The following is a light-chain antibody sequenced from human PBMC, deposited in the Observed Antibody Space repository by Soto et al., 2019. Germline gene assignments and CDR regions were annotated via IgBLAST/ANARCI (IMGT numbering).Light chain of an antibody. Sequence: QSVLTQPRSVSGSPGQSVTISCTGTSSDVGGYNYVSWYQQHSGKAPNLMIYDVTKRPSGVPDRFSGSKSGNTASLTISGLQVEDEADYYCSSYAGRYTVVFGGGTKVTVL. J-gene: IGLJ2*01. CDR3: SSYAGRYTVV. CDR1: SSDVGGYNY. V-gene: IGLV2-11*01. CDR2: DVT.